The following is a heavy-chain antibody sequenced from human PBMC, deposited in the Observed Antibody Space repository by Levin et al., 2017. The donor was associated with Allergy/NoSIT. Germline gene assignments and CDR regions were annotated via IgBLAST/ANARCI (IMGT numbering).Heavy chain of an antibody. CDR2: FDPEDGET. CDR3: ATALPPTTWRGPSLP. J-gene: IGHJ5*02. CDR1: GYTLTELS. Sequence: ASVKVSCKVSGYTLTELSMHWVRQAPGKGLEWMGGFDPEDGETIYAQKFQGRVTMTEDTSTDTAYMELSSLRSEDTAVYYCATALPPTTWRGPSLPWGQGTLVTVSS. D-gene: IGHD3-3*01. V-gene: IGHV1-24*01.